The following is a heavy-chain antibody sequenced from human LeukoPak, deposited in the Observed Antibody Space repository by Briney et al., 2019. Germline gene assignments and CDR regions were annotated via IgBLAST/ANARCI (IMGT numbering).Heavy chain of an antibody. Sequence: KPSETLSLTCAVSGYSISSGYYWGWIRQPPGKGLEWIGSIYHSGSTNYNPSLKSRVTISVDTSKNQFSLKLSSVTAADTAVYYCARGGGATQWLAHGTFDYWGQGTLVTVSS. V-gene: IGHV4-38-2*01. CDR2: IYHSGST. D-gene: IGHD6-19*01. CDR3: ARGGGATQWLAHGTFDY. CDR1: GYSISSGYY. J-gene: IGHJ4*02.